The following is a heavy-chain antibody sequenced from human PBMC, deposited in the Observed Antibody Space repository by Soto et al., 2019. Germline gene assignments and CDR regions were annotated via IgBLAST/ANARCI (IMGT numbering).Heavy chain of an antibody. CDR1: GGSIINNSFY. D-gene: IGHD2-15*01. J-gene: IGHJ3*02. V-gene: IGHV4-39*01. CDR2: LYFSGPT. CDR3: ARHQNLLRGSDAFDI. Sequence: QLQLQESGPGLVKPSETLSLTCTVSGGSIINNSFYWGWIRQPPGKGLEWIGSLYFSGPTYYNPSLRGRVTTSIDPSENQFSLKLSSVTAADTAVYYCARHQNLLRGSDAFDIWGQGTMVTVSS.